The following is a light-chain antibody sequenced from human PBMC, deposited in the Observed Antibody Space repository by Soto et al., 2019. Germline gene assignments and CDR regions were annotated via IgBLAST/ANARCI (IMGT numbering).Light chain of an antibody. CDR3: QPYNTYPWT. CDR1: QSISSW. J-gene: IGKJ1*01. CDR2: HAS. V-gene: IGKV1-5*01. Sequence: DIQMTQSPSTLSASVGDRVTVTCRASQSISSWLAWYQQKPGKAPKLLIYHASSLGSGVPSRFSGSGSGTEFTLTISSLQPDDFATYYCQPYNTYPWTFGQGTKVEIK.